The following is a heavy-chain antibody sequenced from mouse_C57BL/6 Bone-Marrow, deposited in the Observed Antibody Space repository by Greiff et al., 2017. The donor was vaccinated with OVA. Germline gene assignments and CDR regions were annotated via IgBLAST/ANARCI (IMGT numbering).Heavy chain of an antibody. CDR3: ARRTTVVARDY. CDR1: GYTFTSYW. CDR2: IDPSDSYT. J-gene: IGHJ2*01. Sequence: QVQLKQPGAELVKPGASVKLSCKASGYTFTSYWMQWVKQRPGQGLEWIGEIDPSDSYTNYNQKFKGKATLTVDTSSSTAYMQLSSLTSEDSAVDYCARRTTVVARDYWGQGTTLTVSS. V-gene: IGHV1-50*01. D-gene: IGHD1-1*01.